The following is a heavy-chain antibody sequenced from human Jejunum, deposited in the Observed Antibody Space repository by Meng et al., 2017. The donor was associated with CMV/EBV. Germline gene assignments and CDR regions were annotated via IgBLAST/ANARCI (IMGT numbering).Heavy chain of an antibody. Sequence: GGAISAYYWAWVRQPPGKGLEWIGYIYYTGNTNYNPSLKSRVTISLDTSKKQFSLNLSSVTAADTAVYYCAGGYTYGYMPIGFDYWGQGTLVTVSS. CDR3: AGGYTYGYMPIGFDY. D-gene: IGHD5-18*01. CDR1: GGAISAYY. V-gene: IGHV4-59*01. J-gene: IGHJ4*02. CDR2: IYYTGNT.